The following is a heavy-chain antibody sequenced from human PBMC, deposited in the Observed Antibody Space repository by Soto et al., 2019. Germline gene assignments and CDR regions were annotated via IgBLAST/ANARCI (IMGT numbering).Heavy chain of an antibody. CDR3: ARGRVASRTFDY. Sequence: GESLKISCKASDYSFTSYWIAWVRQMPGQGLELMGIIYPSDSDTRYSPSFQGQVSISADKSITTAYLQWTSLRSSDTAIYYCARGRVASRTFDYWGQGTLVTVSS. V-gene: IGHV5-51*01. CDR2: IYPSDSDT. CDR1: DYSFTSYW. J-gene: IGHJ4*02. D-gene: IGHD3-3*01.